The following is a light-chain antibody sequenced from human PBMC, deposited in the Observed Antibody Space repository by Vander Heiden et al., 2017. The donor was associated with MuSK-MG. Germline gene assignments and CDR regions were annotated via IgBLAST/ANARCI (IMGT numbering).Light chain of an antibody. V-gene: IGLV2-14*03. CDR2: DVS. J-gene: IGLJ2*01. CDR3: SSYTSSSTVV. CDR1: SSDVGGYDY. Sequence: QSALTHPASVSGSPGPSITLSCTGTSSDVGGYDYVSWYQQHPGKAPKLMIHDVSNRPSGVSNRFSGSKSGNTASLTISGLQAEDEADYYCSSYTSSSTVVFGGGTKLTVL.